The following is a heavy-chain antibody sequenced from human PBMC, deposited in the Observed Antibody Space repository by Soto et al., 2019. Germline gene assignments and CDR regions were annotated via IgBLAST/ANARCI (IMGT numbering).Heavy chain of an antibody. Sequence: QAQLVQSGSEVKSPGASVKVSCKASGYGFSSYGIVWVRQAPGQGLEWMGWIRPYNGDTNSAQKFQGRVTLTTDTSTSTAYMELRSLRYDDTAVYYCARRAEDHYFYYMGVWGKGTTVTVSS. CDR3: ARRAEDHYFYYMGV. CDR1: GYGFSSYG. CDR2: IRPYNGDT. J-gene: IGHJ6*03. V-gene: IGHV1-18*01. D-gene: IGHD1-26*01.